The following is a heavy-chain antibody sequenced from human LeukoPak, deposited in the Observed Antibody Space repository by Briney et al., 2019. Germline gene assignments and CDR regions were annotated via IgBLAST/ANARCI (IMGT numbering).Heavy chain of an antibody. Sequence: GGSLRLSCAASGFTFSSYAMHWVRQAPGKGLEWVAVISYDGSNKYYADSVKGRFTISRDNSKNTLYLQMNSLRAEDTAVYYCARDRRSYGLRGPFDYWGQGTLVTVSS. V-gene: IGHV3-30*01. CDR3: ARDRRSYGLRGPFDY. CDR1: GFTFSSYA. CDR2: ISYDGSNK. J-gene: IGHJ4*02. D-gene: IGHD5-18*01.